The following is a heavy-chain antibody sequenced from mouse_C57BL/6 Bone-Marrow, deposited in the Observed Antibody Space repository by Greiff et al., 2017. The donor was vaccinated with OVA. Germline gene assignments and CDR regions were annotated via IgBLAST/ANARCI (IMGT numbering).Heavy chain of an antibody. CDR3: ARSDGYPAWFAY. J-gene: IGHJ3*01. V-gene: IGHV1-81*01. CDR2: IYPRSGNT. D-gene: IGHD2-3*01. Sequence: QVQLQQSGAELARPGASVKLSCKASGYTFTSYGISWVKQRTGQGLEWIGEIYPRSGNTYYNEKFKGKATLTADKSSITAYMGLRSLTSEDSAVYFVARSDGYPAWFAYWGQGTLVTVSA. CDR1: GYTFTSYG.